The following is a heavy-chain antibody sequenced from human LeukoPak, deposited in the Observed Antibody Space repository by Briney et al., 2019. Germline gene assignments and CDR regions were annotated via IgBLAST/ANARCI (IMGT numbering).Heavy chain of an antibody. J-gene: IGHJ3*02. CDR3: ARALDYYDSSEKGAFDI. V-gene: IGHV4-30-4*01. Sequence: SETLSLTCTVSGGSIGSGDYYWSWIRQPPGKGLVWFGYIYYSGSTYYNPSLKSRVTISVDTSKNQFSLKLSSVTAADTAVYYCARALDYYDSSEKGAFDIWGQGTMVTVSS. D-gene: IGHD3-22*01. CDR1: GGSIGSGDYY. CDR2: IYYSGST.